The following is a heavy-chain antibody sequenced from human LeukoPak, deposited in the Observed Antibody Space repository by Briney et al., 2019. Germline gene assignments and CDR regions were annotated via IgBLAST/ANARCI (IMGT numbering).Heavy chain of an antibody. V-gene: IGHV3-23*01. Sequence: PGGSLRLSCAASGFTFSSYAMSWVRQAPGKRLEWVSAISGSGGSTYYADSVKGRFTISRDNSKNTLYLQMNSLRAEDTAVYYCAKEEYDFWSRYSRGYFDYWGQGTLVTVSS. CDR2: ISGSGGST. CDR1: GFTFSSYA. D-gene: IGHD3-3*01. CDR3: AKEEYDFWSRYSRGYFDY. J-gene: IGHJ4*02.